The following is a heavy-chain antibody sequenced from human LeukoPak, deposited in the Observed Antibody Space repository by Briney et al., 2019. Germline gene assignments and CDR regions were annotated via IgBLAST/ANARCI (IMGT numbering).Heavy chain of an antibody. J-gene: IGHJ6*03. Sequence: RASVKVSCKASGYTFTGSYMHWVRQAPGQGLEWMGWINPNSGGTNYAQKFQGRVTMTRDTSISTAYMELSRLRSDDTAVYYCARDHSNDFWSGSGPLYYMDVWGKGTTVTVSS. CDR2: INPNSGGT. V-gene: IGHV1-2*02. CDR1: GYTFTGSY. D-gene: IGHD3-3*01. CDR3: ARDHSNDFWSGSGPLYYMDV.